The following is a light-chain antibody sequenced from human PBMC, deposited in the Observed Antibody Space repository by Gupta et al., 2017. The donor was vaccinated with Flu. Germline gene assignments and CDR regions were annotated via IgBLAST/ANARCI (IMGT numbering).Light chain of an antibody. J-gene: IGLJ2*01. CDR1: NSNIGNNN. CDR3: AVWDDNLRGL. V-gene: IGLV1-47*01. Sequence: QSVLTQPPSASGTPGQRVTISCSGSNSNIGNNNVFWYQQLPGTAPRLLIYRNSERPSGVPDRFSGSKSGTSASLAIRGLRSEDEADYYCAVWDDNLRGLFGGGTRLTVL. CDR2: RNS.